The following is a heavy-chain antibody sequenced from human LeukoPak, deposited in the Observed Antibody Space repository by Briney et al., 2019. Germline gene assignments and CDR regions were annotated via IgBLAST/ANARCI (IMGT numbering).Heavy chain of an antibody. D-gene: IGHD6-19*01. CDR1: GGSFSGYY. J-gene: IGHJ6*03. V-gene: IGHV4-34*01. CDR3: ARGLAPGWGYYHYYMDV. Sequence: SETLSLTCAVYGGSFSGYYWSWIRQPPGKGLEWIGEINHSGSTNYNPSLKSRVTISVDTSKNQFSLKLSSVTAADTAVYYCARGLAPGWGYYHYYMDVWGKGTTVTISS. CDR2: INHSGST.